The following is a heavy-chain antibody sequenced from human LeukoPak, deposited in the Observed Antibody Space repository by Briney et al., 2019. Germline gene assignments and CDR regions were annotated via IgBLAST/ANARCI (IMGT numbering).Heavy chain of an antibody. CDR1: CYTFTCYG. J-gene: IGHJ3*02. CDR2: ISAYNGNT. Sequence: GASLKVSCKASCYTFTCYGISWVRQAPGQGLEWMEWISAYNGNTNYAQKLQGRVTMTTDTSTSTAYMELRSLRSDDTAVYYCTRDAFLRPDAFDIWGQGTMVTVSS. V-gene: IGHV1-18*01. D-gene: IGHD2/OR15-2a*01. CDR3: TRDAFLRPDAFDI.